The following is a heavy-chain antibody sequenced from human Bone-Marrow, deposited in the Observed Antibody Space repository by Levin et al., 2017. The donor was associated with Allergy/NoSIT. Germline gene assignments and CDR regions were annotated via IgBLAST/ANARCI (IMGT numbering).Heavy chain of an antibody. J-gene: IGHJ4*02. CDR1: GFSLGTSGVG. Sequence: SGPTLVKPTQTLTLTCSFSGFSLGTSGVGVGWIRQPPGKALEWITLIYWNGDLRFNPSLKTRVSITGDTSKNQVVLTMTNMEPEDTATYYCAHRKMYAVTTFDFWGQGTLVTVSS. D-gene: IGHD2-8*01. CDR2: IYWNGDL. CDR3: AHRKMYAVTTFDF. V-gene: IGHV2-5*01.